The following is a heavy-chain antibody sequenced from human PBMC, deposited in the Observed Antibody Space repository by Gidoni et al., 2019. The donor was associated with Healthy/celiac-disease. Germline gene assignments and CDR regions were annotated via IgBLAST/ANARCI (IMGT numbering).Heavy chain of an antibody. Sequence: QVQLQESGPGLVKPSETLSLTCTVSGGSISSYYWRWIRQPPGKGLEWIGYIYYSGSTNYNPSLKSRVTISGDTSKNQFSLKLSSVTAADTAVYYCARVRGYESSDIWFDPWGQGTLVTVSS. CDR1: GGSISSYY. D-gene: IGHD5-12*01. J-gene: IGHJ5*02. V-gene: IGHV4-59*01. CDR2: IYYSGST. CDR3: ARVRGYESSDIWFDP.